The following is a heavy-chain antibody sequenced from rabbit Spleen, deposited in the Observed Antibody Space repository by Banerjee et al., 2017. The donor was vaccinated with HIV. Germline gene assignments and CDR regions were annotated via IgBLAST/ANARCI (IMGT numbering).Heavy chain of an antibody. D-gene: IGHD8-1*01. CDR3: ARDSAGSSSKL. J-gene: IGHJ4*01. Sequence: QSLEESGGDLVKPGASLTLTCTASGFSFSSGYYMCWVRQAPGKGLEWIACIGAGYSITYYASWAKGRFTISKTSSTTVTLQMTSLTAADTATYFCARDSAGSSSKLWGPGTLVTVS. CDR1: GFSFSSGYY. V-gene: IGHV1S40*01. CDR2: IGAGYSIT.